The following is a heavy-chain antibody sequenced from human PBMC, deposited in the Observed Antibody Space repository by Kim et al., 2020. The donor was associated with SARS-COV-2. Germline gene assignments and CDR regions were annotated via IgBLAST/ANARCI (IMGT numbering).Heavy chain of an antibody. D-gene: IGHD6-19*01. J-gene: IGHJ4*02. CDR2: INHSGST. CDR3: ARVSYIAVAGTGRHGFNY. CDR1: GGSFSGYY. Sequence: SETLSLTCAVYGGSFSGYYWSWIRQPPGKGLEWIGEINHSGSTNYNPSLKSRVTISVDTSKNQFSLKLSSVTAADTAVYYCARVSYIAVAGTGRHGFNYWGQGTLVTVSS. V-gene: IGHV4-34*01.